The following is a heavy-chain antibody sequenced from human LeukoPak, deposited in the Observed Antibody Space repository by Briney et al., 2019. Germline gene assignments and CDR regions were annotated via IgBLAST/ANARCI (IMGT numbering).Heavy chain of an antibody. CDR1: GGFISSYF. CDR3: AREDTAMAYFDY. CDR2: IYYSGST. Sequence: SETLSLTCTVSGGFISSYFWSWIRQPPGKRLEWIGYIYYSGSTNYNPSLKSRVTISVDTSKNQFSLKLSSVTAADTAVYYCAREDTAMAYFDYWGQGTLVTVSS. D-gene: IGHD5-18*01. J-gene: IGHJ4*02. V-gene: IGHV4-59*01.